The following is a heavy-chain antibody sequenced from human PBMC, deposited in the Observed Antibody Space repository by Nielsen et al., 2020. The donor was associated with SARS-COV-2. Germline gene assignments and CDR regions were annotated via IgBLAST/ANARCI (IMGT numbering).Heavy chain of an antibody. CDR3: ARDPGGVDI. J-gene: IGHJ3*02. D-gene: IGHD3-16*01. CDR1: GGSVSSGSYY. CDR2: IYYSGST. Sequence: SETLSLTCTVSGGSVSSGSYYWSWIRQPPGKGLEWIGYIYYSGSTNYNPSLKSRVTISVDTSKNQFSLKLSSVTAADTAVYYCARDPGGVDIWGQGTMVTVSS. V-gene: IGHV4-61*01.